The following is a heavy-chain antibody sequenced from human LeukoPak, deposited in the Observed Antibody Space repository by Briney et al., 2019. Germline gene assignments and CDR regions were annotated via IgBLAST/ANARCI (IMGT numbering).Heavy chain of an antibody. Sequence: SEALSLTCTVSGGSVSSGSYYWSWIRQPPGKGLEWIGYIYYTGSTNYNPSLKSRVTISVDTSKNQFSLKLSSVTAADTAVYYCARDKERNWFDPWGQGTLVTVSS. J-gene: IGHJ5*02. V-gene: IGHV4-61*01. D-gene: IGHD5-24*01. CDR1: GGSVSSGSYY. CDR2: IYYTGST. CDR3: ARDKERNWFDP.